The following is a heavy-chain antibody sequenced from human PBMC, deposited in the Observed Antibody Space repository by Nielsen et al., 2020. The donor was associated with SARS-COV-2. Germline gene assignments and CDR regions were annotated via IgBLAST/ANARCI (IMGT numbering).Heavy chain of an antibody. D-gene: IGHD6-13*01. CDR2: IYYSGST. J-gene: IGHJ4*02. CDR3: ARHRVGIAAAGYFDY. V-gene: IGHV4-39*01. Sequence: GSLRLTCTVSDGSISSSSYYWGWIRQPPGEGLEWIGSIYYSGSTYYNPSLKSRVTISVDTSKNQFSLKLSSVTAADTAVYYCARHRVGIAAAGYFDYWGQGTLVTVSS. CDR1: DGSISSSSYY.